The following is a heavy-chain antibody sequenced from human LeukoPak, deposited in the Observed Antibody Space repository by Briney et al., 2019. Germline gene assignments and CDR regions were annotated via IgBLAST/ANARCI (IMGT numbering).Heavy chain of an antibody. CDR2: ISGSGGSP. Sequence: PGGSLRLSCAASGFTFSSYAMSWVRQAPGKGLEWVSAISGSGGSPYYADPLKGRFTISTDNPKNTLHLQMNSLRAEVTAVYYRAKGEGTYYYDSSGYYYYYYYRDVWGKGTTVTVSS. J-gene: IGHJ6*03. D-gene: IGHD3-22*01. V-gene: IGHV3-23*01. CDR1: GFTFSSYA. CDR3: AKGEGTYYYDSSGYYYYYYYRDV.